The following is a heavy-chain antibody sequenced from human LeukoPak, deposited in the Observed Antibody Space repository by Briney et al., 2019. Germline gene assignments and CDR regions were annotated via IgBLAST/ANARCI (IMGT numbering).Heavy chain of an antibody. J-gene: IGHJ4*02. Sequence: GGSLRLSYSASVFTCSSYAMHWARQAPGKGLEYVSAISGNGGSTYYADSVKGRFTISRDNSKNTLYLQMSSLRAEDTAVYYCVKMVIYYYGSGSFSDYRGQGTLVTVSS. V-gene: IGHV3-64D*06. CDR3: VKMVIYYYGSGSFSDY. CDR1: VFTCSSYA. CDR2: ISGNGGST. D-gene: IGHD3-10*01.